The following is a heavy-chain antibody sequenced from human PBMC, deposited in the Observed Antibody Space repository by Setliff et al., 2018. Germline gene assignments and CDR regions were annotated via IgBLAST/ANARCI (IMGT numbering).Heavy chain of an antibody. V-gene: IGHV1-8*02. D-gene: IGHD3-3*01. CDR3: ARASWYYDFWSGSEGSGWFEP. CDR1: GYTFTSYD. CDR2: MNPNSGNT. J-gene: IGHJ5*02. Sequence: GASVKVSCKASGYTFTSYDINWVRQATGQGLEWMGWMNPNSGNTGYAQKFQGRVTMTRNTSISTAYMELSSLRSEDTAVYYCARASWYYDFWSGSEGSGWFEPWGQGTLVTVSS.